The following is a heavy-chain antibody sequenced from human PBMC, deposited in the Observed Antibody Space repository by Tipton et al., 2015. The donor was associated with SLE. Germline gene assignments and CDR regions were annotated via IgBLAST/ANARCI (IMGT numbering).Heavy chain of an antibody. CDR1: GFTFSSYS. V-gene: IGHV3-48*01. J-gene: IGHJ3*01. D-gene: IGHD3-3*01. CDR2: ISGSIYNNI. CDR3: ARDLLTMGGTFDL. Sequence: QLVQSGGGVVQPGRSLRLSCAASGFTFSSYSMNWVRQAPGKGLEWVSFISGSIYNNIFYADSVRGRFTISRDNAKNSLYLQMNSLRAEDTAVYYCARDLLTMGGTFDLWGQGTRVTVSS.